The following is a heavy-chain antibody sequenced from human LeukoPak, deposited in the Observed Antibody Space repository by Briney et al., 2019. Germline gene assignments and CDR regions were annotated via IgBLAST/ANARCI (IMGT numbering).Heavy chain of an antibody. Sequence: SETLSLTCTVSGGSISSGDYYWSWIRQPPGKGLERIGYIYYSGSTYYNPSLKSRVTISVDTSKNQFSLKLSSVTAADTAVYYCARDRPTYYMDVWGKGTTVTVSS. CDR2: IYYSGST. D-gene: IGHD4-17*01. V-gene: IGHV4-30-4*08. J-gene: IGHJ6*03. CDR3: ARDRPTYYMDV. CDR1: GGSISSGDYY.